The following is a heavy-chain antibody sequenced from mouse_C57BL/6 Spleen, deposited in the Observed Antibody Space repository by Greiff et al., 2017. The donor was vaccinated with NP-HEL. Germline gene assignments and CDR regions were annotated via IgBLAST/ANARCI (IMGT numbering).Heavy chain of an antibody. D-gene: IGHD2-4*01. Sequence: EVQLQESGPELVKPGASVKMSCKASGYTFTDYNMHWVKQSHGKSLEWIGYINPNNGGTSYNQKFKGKATLTVNKSSSTAYMELRSLTSEDSAVYYCARLGLRPLWYFDVWGTGTTVTVSS. CDR3: ARLGLRPLWYFDV. CDR2: INPNNGGT. CDR1: GYTFTDYN. J-gene: IGHJ1*03. V-gene: IGHV1-22*01.